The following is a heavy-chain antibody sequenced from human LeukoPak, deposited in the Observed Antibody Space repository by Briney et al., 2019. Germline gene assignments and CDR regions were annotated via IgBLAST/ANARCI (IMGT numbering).Heavy chain of an antibody. CDR1: GFTFSSYG. J-gene: IGHJ4*02. Sequence: GGPLRLSCAASGFTFSSYGMHWVRQAPGKGLEWVAVISYDGSNKYYADSVKGRFTISRDDSKNTLYLQMNSLRAEDTAVYYCAKVSGSYSLTLDYWGQGTLVTVSS. V-gene: IGHV3-30*18. D-gene: IGHD3-10*01. CDR3: AKVSGSYSLTLDY. CDR2: ISYDGSNK.